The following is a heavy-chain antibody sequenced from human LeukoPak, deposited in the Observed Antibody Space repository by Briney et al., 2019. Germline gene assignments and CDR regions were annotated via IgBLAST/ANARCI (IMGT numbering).Heavy chain of an antibody. CDR2: FHYSGST. D-gene: IGHD2-2*02. Sequence: PSETLSLTCTVSGYSIISGYSWEWIRRPPGKGLEWIGSFHYSGSTYYNPSLMSRVTISGDTSKNQFSLRLSSVTAADTAVYYCARAYCSSTSCYTEGWFDPWGQGTLVTVSS. CDR3: ARAYCSSTSCYTEGWFDP. V-gene: IGHV4-38-2*02. CDR1: GYSIISGYS. J-gene: IGHJ5*02.